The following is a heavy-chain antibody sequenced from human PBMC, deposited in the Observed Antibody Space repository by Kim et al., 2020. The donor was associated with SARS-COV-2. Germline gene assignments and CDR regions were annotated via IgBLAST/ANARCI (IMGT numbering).Heavy chain of an antibody. V-gene: IGHV1-69*01. J-gene: IGHJ4*02. CDR2: TA. Sequence: TANYAQKFQGRVTITADESTSTAYMELSSLRSEDTAVYYCARGVGSSHDYWGQGTLVTVSS. CDR3: ARGVGSSHDY. D-gene: IGHD6-13*01.